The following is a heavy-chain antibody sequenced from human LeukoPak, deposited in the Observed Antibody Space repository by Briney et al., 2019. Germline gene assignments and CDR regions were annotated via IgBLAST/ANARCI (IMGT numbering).Heavy chain of an antibody. CDR1: GGSISSSSYH. J-gene: IGHJ3*02. CDR2: IYDSGST. Sequence: SDPLSLPCTVSGGSISSSSYHWGWIRQPPGKGLEQIGSIYDSGSTYYNPSLKCRVTISVDTSKNQFSLKLSSVTAADTAVYYCARHSSAILGAAFDIWGQGTMVTVSS. D-gene: IGHD6-19*01. CDR3: ARHSSAILGAAFDI. V-gene: IGHV4-39*01.